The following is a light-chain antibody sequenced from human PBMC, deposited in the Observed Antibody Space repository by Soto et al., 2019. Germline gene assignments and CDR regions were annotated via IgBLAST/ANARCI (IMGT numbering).Light chain of an antibody. V-gene: IGLV3-1*01. Sequence: YELTQPPSVSVSPGQTASITCSGDKLGDKYACWYQQKPGQSPVLVIYQDSKRPSGIPERFSGSNSGNTATLTISGTQAMDEADYYCQAWDSSSYVFGTGTKLTVL. CDR1: KLGDKY. J-gene: IGLJ1*01. CDR3: QAWDSSSYV. CDR2: QDS.